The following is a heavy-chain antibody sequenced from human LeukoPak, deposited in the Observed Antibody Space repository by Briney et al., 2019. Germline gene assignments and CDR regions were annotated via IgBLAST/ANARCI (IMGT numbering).Heavy chain of an antibody. D-gene: IGHD2-21*01. CDR3: ARDRGAITSFDY. Sequence: ASVTVSFTSSGYRFTGHYIHWLRQAPGQGPEWMGWINPDSGGTNEAQKFKGRVSLTRDAFISTAYMDLSRLSSDDTAVYYCARDRGAITSFDYWGQGTLVTVSS. CDR1: GYRFTGHY. CDR2: INPDSGGT. J-gene: IGHJ4*02. V-gene: IGHV1-2*02.